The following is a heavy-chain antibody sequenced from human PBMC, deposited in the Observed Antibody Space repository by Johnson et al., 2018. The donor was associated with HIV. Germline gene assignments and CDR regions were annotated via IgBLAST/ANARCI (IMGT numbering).Heavy chain of an antibody. J-gene: IGHJ3*01. CDR1: GFTFSDHA. CDR2: MSGSGAVT. CDR3: AKDPAVVPPICFDV. D-gene: IGHD3-22*01. Sequence: VHLVESGGGLVQPGGSLRLSCAGSGFTFSDHAMGWVRQAPGKGLEWVSSMSGSGAVTYYADSVKGRFTISRDNSKNRLFLQMNSLRAEDTAVYYCAKDPAVVPPICFDVWGQGTVVTVSS. V-gene: IGHV3-23*04.